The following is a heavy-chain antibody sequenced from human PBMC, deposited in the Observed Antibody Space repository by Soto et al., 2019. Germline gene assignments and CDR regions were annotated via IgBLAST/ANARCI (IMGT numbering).Heavy chain of an antibody. CDR3: AISGHYYDSSWDY. Sequence: ASVKVSSKVSGYTLTELSMHWVRQAPGNGREWMGGFDPEDGETNYAQKFQGRVTITENTSTDTAYMELSSLRAENTAVYYCAISGHYYDSSWDYWGQGTLVTVS. CDR1: GYTLTELS. V-gene: IGHV1-24*01. CDR2: FDPEDGET. D-gene: IGHD3-22*01. J-gene: IGHJ4*02.